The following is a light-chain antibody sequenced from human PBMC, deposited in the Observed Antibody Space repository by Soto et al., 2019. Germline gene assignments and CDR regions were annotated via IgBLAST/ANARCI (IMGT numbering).Light chain of an antibody. CDR3: QQAHTFPRA. J-gene: IGKJ4*01. Sequence: DIQMTQSPSSVSASVGDRVTLTCRASQDISTSLAWYQQKPGTAPRLLIYAASNLQSGVPSRFSGSGSGTDFTLTISCLQPDDFASYYCQQAHTFPRAFGGGTKVEIK. V-gene: IGKV1-12*01. CDR1: QDISTS. CDR2: AAS.